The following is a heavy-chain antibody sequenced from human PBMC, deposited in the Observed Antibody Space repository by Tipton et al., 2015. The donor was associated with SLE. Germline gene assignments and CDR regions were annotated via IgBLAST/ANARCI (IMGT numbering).Heavy chain of an antibody. CDR3: ANGIYYYYGMDV. Sequence: SLRLSCAASGFRFSEFGMHWVRQSPGRGLEWVAFIRYDGSNKYYADSVKGRFTISRDNSKNTLYLQMNSLRAEDTAVYYCANGIYYYYGMDVWGQGTTVTVSS. CDR1: GFRFSEFG. CDR2: IRYDGSNK. V-gene: IGHV3-30*02. J-gene: IGHJ6*02.